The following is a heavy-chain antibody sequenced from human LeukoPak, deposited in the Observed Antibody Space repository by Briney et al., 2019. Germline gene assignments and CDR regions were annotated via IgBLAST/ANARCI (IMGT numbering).Heavy chain of an antibody. D-gene: IGHD3-22*01. V-gene: IGHV4-4*07. CDR3: ARLKFYDSTGYSPGHYMDV. J-gene: IGHJ6*03. CDR2: LYPGVST. Sequence: SETLSLTCTVSGGPIYNYWSWIRQTAGKGLEWIGRLYPGVSTNYSPSLKSRVTMSVDTSKNQFALKLSAVTAADTAVYYCARLKFYDSTGYSPGHYMDVWGKGTTVTVSS. CDR1: GGPIYNY.